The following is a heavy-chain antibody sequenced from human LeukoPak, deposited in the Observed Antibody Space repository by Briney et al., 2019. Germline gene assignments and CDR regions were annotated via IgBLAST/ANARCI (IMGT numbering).Heavy chain of an antibody. D-gene: IGHD2-15*01. CDR3: TRGGYCGADNCYSGGDYFDP. V-gene: IGHV3-74*03. J-gene: IGHJ5*02. Sequence: GGSLRLSCAASGFNVSIYWKHWVRQAPGKGLVWVSRINSDGSRRMYADSVKGRFTISRDNAKNTLYLQMNSLRAEDTATYFCTRGGYCGADNCYSGGDYFDPWGQGTLVTVSS. CDR1: GFNVSIYW. CDR2: INSDGSRR.